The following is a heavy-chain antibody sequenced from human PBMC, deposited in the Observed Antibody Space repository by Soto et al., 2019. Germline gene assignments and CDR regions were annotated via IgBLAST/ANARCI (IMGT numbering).Heavy chain of an antibody. CDR3: ARGGVDYYDSSGYYFSPYYFDY. D-gene: IGHD3-22*01. V-gene: IGHV4-30-2*01. J-gene: IGHJ4*02. CDR2: IYHSGST. CDR1: GGSISSGGYS. Sequence: SETLSLTCAVSGGSISSGGYSWSWIRQPPGKGLEWIGYIYHSGSTYYNPSLKSRVTISVDRSKNQFSLKLSSVTAADTAVYYCARGGVDYYDSSGYYFSPYYFDYWGQGTLVTVAS.